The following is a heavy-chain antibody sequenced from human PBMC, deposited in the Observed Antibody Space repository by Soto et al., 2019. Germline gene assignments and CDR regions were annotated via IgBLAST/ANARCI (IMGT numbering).Heavy chain of an antibody. D-gene: IGHD3-9*01. CDR2: INAGNGNT. V-gene: IGHV1-3*01. J-gene: IGHJ6*02. Sequence: ASVKVSCKASGYTFTSYAMHWVRQAPGQRLEWMGWINAGNGNTKYSQKFQGRVTITRDTSASTAYMELSSLRSEDTAVYYCARDLDYDILTGPGGMDVWGQGTTVTVSS. CDR3: ARDLDYDILTGPGGMDV. CDR1: GYTFTSYA.